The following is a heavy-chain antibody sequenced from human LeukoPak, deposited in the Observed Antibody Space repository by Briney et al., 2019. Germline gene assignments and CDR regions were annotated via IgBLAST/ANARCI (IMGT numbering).Heavy chain of an antibody. V-gene: IGHV3-21*04. CDR1: GFTFSSYS. J-gene: IGHJ6*02. CDR2: ISSSSSYI. D-gene: IGHD3-16*01. Sequence: GGSLRLSCAASGFTFSSYSMNWVRKAPGKGLEWVSSISSSSSYIYYADSVKGRFTISRDNAKNSLYLQMSNLRAEDTAVYFCARGGGLDVWGQGATVTVSS. CDR3: ARGGGLDV.